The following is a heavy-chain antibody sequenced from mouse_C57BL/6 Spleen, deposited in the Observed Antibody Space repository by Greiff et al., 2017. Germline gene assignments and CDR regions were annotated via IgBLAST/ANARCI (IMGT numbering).Heavy chain of an antibody. J-gene: IGHJ3*01. CDR2: ISSGGDYI. Sequence: EVKLVESGEGLVKPGGSLKLSCAASGFTFSSYAMSWVRQTPEKRLEWVAYISSGGDYIYYADTVKGRFTISRDNARNTLYLQMSSLKSEDTAMYYCTRDLRDVDAYWGQGTLVTVSA. CDR3: TRDLRDVDAY. D-gene: IGHD3-3*01. CDR1: GFTFSSYA. V-gene: IGHV5-9-1*02.